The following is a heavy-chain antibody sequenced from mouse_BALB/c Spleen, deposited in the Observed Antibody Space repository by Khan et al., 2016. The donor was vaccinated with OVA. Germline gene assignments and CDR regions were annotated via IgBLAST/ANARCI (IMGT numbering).Heavy chain of an antibody. D-gene: IGHD1-1*01. CDR3: ATSYFYGYYLDY. J-gene: IGHJ2*01. Sequence: EVKLLESGGGLVQPGGSRKLSCAASGFTFNSYGMHWVRQAPEKGLEWVAYISGDSNTIYYADTVKGRFTISRDNPKNTLFLQMTSLMSEDTAMYYGATSYFYGYYLDYWGPGTTLTVS. CDR1: GFTFNSYG. V-gene: IGHV5-17*02. CDR2: ISGDSNTI.